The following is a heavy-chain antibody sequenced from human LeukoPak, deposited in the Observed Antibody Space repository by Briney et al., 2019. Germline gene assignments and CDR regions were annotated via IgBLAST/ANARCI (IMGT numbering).Heavy chain of an antibody. CDR1: GGSISSYY. CDR3: ARGGWYPESFQH. D-gene: IGHD6-19*01. J-gene: IGHJ1*01. V-gene: IGHV4-59*01. Sequence: KSSETLSLTCTVSGGSISSYYWNGIRQPPGKGLEWIGYIYYSGSTNYNPSLKSRVTISVDTSKNQFSLKLSSVTAADTAVYYCARGGWYPESFQHWGQGALVTVYS. CDR2: IYYSGST.